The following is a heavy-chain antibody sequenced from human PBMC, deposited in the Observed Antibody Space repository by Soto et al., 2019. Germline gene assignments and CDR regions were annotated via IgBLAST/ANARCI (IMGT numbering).Heavy chain of an antibody. CDR3: TQVYGSGSWGWYFHS. CDR2: VFWDGGE. D-gene: IGHD1-26*01. CDR1: GFSLTTTGVG. J-gene: IGHJ4*02. V-gene: IGHV2-5*02. Sequence: QITLRESGPSLVKPTETLTLTCTFSGFSLTTTGVGVGWIRQPPGKALEWLAVVFWDGGERYSPSMKSRVTITKNTSKDQVIFTMTNMDPAYTATYYCTQVYGSGSWGWYFHSWGQGTLVTVSS.